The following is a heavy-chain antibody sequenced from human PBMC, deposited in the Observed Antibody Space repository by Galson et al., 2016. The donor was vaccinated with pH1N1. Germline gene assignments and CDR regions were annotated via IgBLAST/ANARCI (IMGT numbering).Heavy chain of an antibody. CDR2: INIHNGHT. CDR3: ARGDVMHDFAY. J-gene: IGHJ3*01. CDR1: GYTFTSFG. V-gene: IGHV1-18*01. Sequence: SVKVSCKASGYTFTSFGITWVRQAPGQGLEWMGWINIHNGHTDYAQRLQGRVAMTTDTSTSTAYMEPRSMRSDDTDVYFCARGDVMHDFAYWGQGTMVTVSS. D-gene: IGHD3-16*01.